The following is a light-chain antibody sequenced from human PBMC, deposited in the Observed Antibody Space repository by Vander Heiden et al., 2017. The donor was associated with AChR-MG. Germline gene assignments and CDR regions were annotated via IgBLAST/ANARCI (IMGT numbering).Light chain of an antibody. CDR1: QSVSSY. Sequence: VLTQSPATLSLSQGERPTLSCRASQSVSSYLAWYQQKPGQAPRLLIYDASNRATGIPARFSGSGAGTDFTLTISSLEPEDFAVYYCQQRSNWPPWTFGQGTKVEIK. V-gene: IGKV3-11*01. CDR3: QQRSNWPPWT. J-gene: IGKJ1*01. CDR2: DAS.